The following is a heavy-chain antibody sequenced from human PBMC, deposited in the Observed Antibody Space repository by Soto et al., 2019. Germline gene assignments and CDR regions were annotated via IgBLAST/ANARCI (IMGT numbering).Heavy chain of an antibody. CDR2: IYHSGST. V-gene: IGHV4-4*02. D-gene: IGHD5-18*01. CDR3: ARDRDTAMVNSWFDP. J-gene: IGHJ5*02. Sequence: QVQLQESGPGLVKPSGTLSLTCAVSGGSISSSNWWSWVRQPPGKGLEWIGEIYHSGSTNYNPSLKRRVTISVDKSKNQFSLKLSSVTAADTAVYYCARDRDTAMVNSWFDPWGQGTLVTVSS. CDR1: GGSISSSNW.